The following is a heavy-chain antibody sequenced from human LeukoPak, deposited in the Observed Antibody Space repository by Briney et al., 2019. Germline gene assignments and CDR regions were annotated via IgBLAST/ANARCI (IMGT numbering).Heavy chain of an antibody. CDR3: ARGWRGSGYYPRYYYYYYMDV. D-gene: IGHD3-22*01. Sequence: SETLSLTCAVYGGSFSGYYWSWIRQPPGKGLEWIGEIIHSGSTNYNPSLKSRVTISVDTSKNQFSLKLSSVTAADTAVYYCARGWRGSGYYPRYYYYYYMDVWGKGTTVTVSS. CDR2: IIHSGST. V-gene: IGHV4-34*01. J-gene: IGHJ6*03. CDR1: GGSFSGYY.